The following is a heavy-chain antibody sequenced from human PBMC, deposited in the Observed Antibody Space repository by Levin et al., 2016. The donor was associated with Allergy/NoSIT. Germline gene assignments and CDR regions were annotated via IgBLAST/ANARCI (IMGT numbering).Heavy chain of an antibody. CDR3: ARNLRYCSSTSCYRYFDY. Sequence: SQTLSLTCAVYGGSFSSYYWSWIRQPAGKGLEWIGRIYTSGSTNYNPSLKSRVSISVDTSKNQFSLKLSSVTAADTAVYYCARNLRYCSSTSCYRYFDYWGQGTLVTVSS. CDR2: IYTSGST. CDR1: GGSFSSYY. D-gene: IGHD2-2*02. V-gene: IGHV4-59*10. J-gene: IGHJ4*02.